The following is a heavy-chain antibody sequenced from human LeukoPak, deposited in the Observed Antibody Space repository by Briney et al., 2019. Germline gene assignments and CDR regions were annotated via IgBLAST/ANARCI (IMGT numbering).Heavy chain of an antibody. D-gene: IGHD1-20*01. CDR3: ARDGNNWNPDLF. V-gene: IGHV1-69*13. CDR1: GGTFSSYA. CDR2: IIPIFGTA. J-gene: IGHJ4*02. Sequence: SVKVSWKASGGTFSSYAISWVRQAPGQGLEWMGGIIPIFGTANYAQKFQGRVTITADESTSTAYMELSSLRSEDTAVYYCARDGNNWNPDLFWGQGTLVTVSS.